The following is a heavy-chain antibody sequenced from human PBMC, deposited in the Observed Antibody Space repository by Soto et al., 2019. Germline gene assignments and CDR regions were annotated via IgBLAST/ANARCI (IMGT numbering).Heavy chain of an antibody. V-gene: IGHV1-69*06. CDR1: GDTFSRYA. CDR2: ISPKIRTT. J-gene: IGHJ4*02. CDR3: TKDGDSADYVY. Sequence: SVKVSCKASGDTFSRYAIHWVRQAPGQGLEWMGWISPKIRTTHYAQKFKGRVTIYADKSTDTAYMEMTSLRSEDTAVYYCTKDGDSADYVYWGQGTLVTVSS. D-gene: IGHD2-21*01.